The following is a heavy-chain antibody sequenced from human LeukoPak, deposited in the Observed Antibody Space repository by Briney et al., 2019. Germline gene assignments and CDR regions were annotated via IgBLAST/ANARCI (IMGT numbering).Heavy chain of an antibody. J-gene: IGHJ6*02. CDR2: ISSSSSYI. CDR1: GFTFSSYS. D-gene: IGHD6-19*01. V-gene: IGHV3-21*01. CDR3: ARSHSSGWYDPTYYGMDV. Sequence: GGSLRLSCAASGFTFSSYSMNWVRQAPGKGLEWVSSISSSSSYIYYADSVKGRFTISRDKAKNSLYLQMNSLRAEDTAVYYCARSHSSGWYDPTYYGMDVWGQGTTVTVSS.